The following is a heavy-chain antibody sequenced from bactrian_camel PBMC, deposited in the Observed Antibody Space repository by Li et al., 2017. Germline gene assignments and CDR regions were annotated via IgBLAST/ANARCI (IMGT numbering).Heavy chain of an antibody. V-gene: IGHV3S1*01. D-gene: IGHD3*01. CDR3: AADKGTYDCSAASPSDSHEYNY. CDR2: INSKGGTQ. CDR1: GLDLSTYW. J-gene: IGHJ4*01. Sequence: QVQLVESGEDLVEPGGSLRLSCVVSGLDLSTYWVYWVRQAPGQGLEWVSGINSKGGTQYYEDSVKGRFTISKDNAKNTLYLQMTSLKPEDTAMYYCAADKGTYDCSAASPSDSHEYNYWGQGTQVTVS.